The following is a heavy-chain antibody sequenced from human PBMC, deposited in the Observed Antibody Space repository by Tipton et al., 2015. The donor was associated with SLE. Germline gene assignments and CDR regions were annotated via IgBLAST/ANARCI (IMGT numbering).Heavy chain of an antibody. Sequence: TLSLTCTVSGGSISSYYWSWIRRPPGKGLEWIGYIYYSGSTNYNPSLKSRVTISVDTSKNQFSLKLSSVTAADTAVYYCAKGDDVLRSPPFDYWGQGTLVTVSS. D-gene: IGHD3-3*01. CDR1: GGSISSYY. CDR3: AKGDDVLRSPPFDY. J-gene: IGHJ4*02. V-gene: IGHV4-59*01. CDR2: IYYSGST.